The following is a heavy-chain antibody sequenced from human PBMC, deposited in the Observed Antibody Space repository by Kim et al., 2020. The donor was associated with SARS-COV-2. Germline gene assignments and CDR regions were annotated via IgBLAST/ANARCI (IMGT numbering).Heavy chain of an antibody. D-gene: IGHD5-18*01. CDR1: GGTFSSYA. J-gene: IGHJ2*01. V-gene: IGHV1-69*13. CDR2: IIPIFGTA. CDR3: ARVRFDADTAMPRYWYFDL. Sequence: SVKVSCKASGGTFSSYAISWVRQAPGQGLEWMGGIIPIFGTANYAQKFQGRVTITADESTSTAYMELSSLRSEDTAVYYCARVRFDADTAMPRYWYFDLWGRGTLGTVSS.